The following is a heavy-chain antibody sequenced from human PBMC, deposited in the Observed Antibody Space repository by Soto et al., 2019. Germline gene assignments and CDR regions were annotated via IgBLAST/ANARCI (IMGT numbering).Heavy chain of an antibody. CDR2: TSYDGSNK. CDR1: GFTFRSYV. J-gene: IGHJ1*01. CDR3: ARWGTTGGLDV. Sequence: QVPLVESGGGVVQPGTSLRVSCVGSGFTFRSYVIHWVRQAPGKGLEWVALTSYDGSNKYYGDSVRGRFTISRDNSRNTVDLQMDRMRIEDTAVYYCARWGTTGGLDVWGQGTLVSVSS. D-gene: IGHD3-16*01. V-gene: IGHV3-30*19.